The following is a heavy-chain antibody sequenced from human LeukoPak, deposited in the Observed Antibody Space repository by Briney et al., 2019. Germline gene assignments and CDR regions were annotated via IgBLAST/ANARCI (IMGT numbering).Heavy chain of an antibody. J-gene: IGHJ3*02. CDR1: GFTFSSYA. V-gene: IGHV3-23*01. D-gene: IGHD3-3*01. Sequence: GGSLRLSCAASGFTFSSYAMSWVRQAPGKGLEWVSAISGSGGSTYYADSVKGRFAISRDNSKNTLYLQMNSLRAEDTAVYYCAKLQRVFGVVITPDAFDIWGQGTMVTVSS. CDR3: AKLQRVFGVVITPDAFDI. CDR2: ISGSGGST.